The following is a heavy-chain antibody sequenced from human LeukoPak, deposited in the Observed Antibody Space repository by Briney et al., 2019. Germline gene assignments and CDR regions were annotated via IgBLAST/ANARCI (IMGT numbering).Heavy chain of an antibody. CDR1: GGSFSGYY. CDR3: AGCVPGYYGSGSYRRAFDI. V-gene: IGHV4-34*01. Sequence: PSETLSLTCAVYGGSFSGYYWSWIRQPPGKGLEWIGEINHSGSTNYNPSLKSRVTISVDTSKNQFSLKLSSVTAADTAVYYCAGCVPGYYGSGSYRRAFDIWGKGTMVT. CDR2: INHSGST. D-gene: IGHD3-10*01. J-gene: IGHJ3*02.